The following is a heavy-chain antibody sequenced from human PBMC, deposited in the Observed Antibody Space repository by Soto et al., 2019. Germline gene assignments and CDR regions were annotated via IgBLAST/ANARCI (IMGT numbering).Heavy chain of an antibody. D-gene: IGHD1-26*01. V-gene: IGHV4-34*01. CDR2: INHSGTT. CDR1: GGSLSDYY. Sequence: SETLSLTCAVYGGSLSDYYWSWIRQPPGKGLEWIGEINHSGTTDYNPALKSRVTISVDTSKNQFSLRVSSVTAADTAVYYCARRLYSGSYPNFDYWGQGIRVTVSS. CDR3: ARRLYSGSYPNFDY. J-gene: IGHJ4*02.